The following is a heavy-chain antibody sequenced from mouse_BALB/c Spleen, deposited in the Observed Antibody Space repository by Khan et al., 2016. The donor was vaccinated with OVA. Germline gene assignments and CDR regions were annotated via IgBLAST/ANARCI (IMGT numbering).Heavy chain of an antibody. J-gene: IGHJ3*01. Sequence: VQLKQSGPELVKPGASVKMSCKAAGYTFTSYVMHWVKQKPGLGLEWIGYIYPFNDDTKYNEKFIGKATLTSDKSSSTAYMELSSLTSEDSAVYYGAPVGNYYVSFAYWGQGTLVTVSA. D-gene: IGHD1-1*02. CDR3: APVGNYYVSFAY. CDR2: IYPFNDDT. CDR1: GYTFTSYV. V-gene: IGHV1S136*01.